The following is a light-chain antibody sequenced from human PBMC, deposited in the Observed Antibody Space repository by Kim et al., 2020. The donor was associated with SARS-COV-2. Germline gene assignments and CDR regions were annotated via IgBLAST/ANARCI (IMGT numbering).Light chain of an antibody. CDR1: QSISRW. CDR3: QQYNSNPYT. CDR2: DAS. V-gene: IGKV1-5*01. J-gene: IGKJ2*01. Sequence: SASVGDRVTRTCRASQSISRWSGWYQQKPGKAPKLLIFDASSLESGVPSRFSGSGAGTEFTLTISSLQPDDLATYYCQQYNSNPYTLGKGTKLEI.